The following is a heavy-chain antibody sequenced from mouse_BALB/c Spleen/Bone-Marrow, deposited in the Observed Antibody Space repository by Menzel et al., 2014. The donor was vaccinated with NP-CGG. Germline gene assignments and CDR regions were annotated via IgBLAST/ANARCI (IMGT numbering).Heavy chain of an antibody. Sequence: EVQAVESGGGLVQPGGSLRLSCATSGFTFTDYYMSWVRQPPGKALEWLGFIRNKANGYTTEYSASVKGRLTISRDNSQSILYLQMNSLRAEDSATYYCARDIGLRLRFAYWGQGTLVTVSA. J-gene: IGHJ3*01. D-gene: IGHD1-2*01. CDR3: ARDIGLRLRFAY. V-gene: IGHV7-3*02. CDR1: GFTFTDYY. CDR2: IRNKANGYTT.